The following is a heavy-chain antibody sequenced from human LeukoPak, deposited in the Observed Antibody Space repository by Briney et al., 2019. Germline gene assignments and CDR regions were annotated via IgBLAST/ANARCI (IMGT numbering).Heavy chain of an antibody. J-gene: IGHJ4*02. CDR3: ARGTRGYTSRLIDY. V-gene: IGHV1-18*01. CDR1: GYIFNTYG. Sequence: ASVRVSCKASGYIFNTYGINWVRQAPGRGLEWMGRISTYSENTNYAQDFQGRVTMTTDTSTSTAYMELRSLTSDDTAVYYCARGTRGYTSRLIDYWGQGTLVTVSS. D-gene: IGHD5-18*01. CDR2: ISTYSENT.